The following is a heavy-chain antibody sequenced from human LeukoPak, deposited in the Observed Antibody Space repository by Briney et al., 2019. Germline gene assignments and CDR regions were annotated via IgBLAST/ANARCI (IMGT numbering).Heavy chain of an antibody. V-gene: IGHV3-30*18. J-gene: IGHJ4*02. CDR3: AKGPRYCSSTSCFPPFDY. CDR2: ISNDGSNK. Sequence: GRSLRLSCAASGFTFSNYGMHWVRQAPGKGLEWVAVISNDGSNKYYADSVKGRFTISRDNSKNTLYLQMNSLRAEDTAVYYCAKGPRYCSSTSCFPPFDYWGQGTLVTVSS. D-gene: IGHD2-2*01. CDR1: GFTFSNYG.